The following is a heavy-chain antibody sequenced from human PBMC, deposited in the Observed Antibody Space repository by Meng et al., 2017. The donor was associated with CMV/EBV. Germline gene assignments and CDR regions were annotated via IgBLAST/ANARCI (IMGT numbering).Heavy chain of an antibody. D-gene: IGHD3-22*01. CDR2: IYSGGST. CDR3: AREYYDSSGYYCAY. V-gene: IGHV3-53*01. J-gene: IGHJ4*02. CDR1: GFTFSSYA. Sequence: GGSLRLSCAASGFTFSSYAMSWVRQAPGKGLEWVSVIYSGGSTYYADSAKGRFTISRDNSKNTLYLQMNSLRAEDTAVYYCAREYYDSSGYYCAYWGQGTLVTVSS.